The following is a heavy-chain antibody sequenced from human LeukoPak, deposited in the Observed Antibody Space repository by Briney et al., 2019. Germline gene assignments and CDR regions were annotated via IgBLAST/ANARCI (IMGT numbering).Heavy chain of an antibody. V-gene: IGHV1-18*01. CDR2: ISAYNGNT. CDR3: ARDSHCSSTSCPPFDY. CDR1: GCTFTSYG. D-gene: IGHD2-2*01. J-gene: IGHJ4*02. Sequence: ASVKVSCKPSGCTFTSYGISWGRQAPGQGLEWMGWISAYNGNTNYAQKLQGRVTMTTDTSTSTAHMELRSLRSDDTAVYYCARDSHCSSTSCPPFDYWGQGTLVTVSS.